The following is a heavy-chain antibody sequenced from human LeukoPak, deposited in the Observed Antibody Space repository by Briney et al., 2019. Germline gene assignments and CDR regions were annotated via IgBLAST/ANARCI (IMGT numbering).Heavy chain of an antibody. D-gene: IGHD2-15*01. CDR3: AKTRGYCSGGSCYSDY. CDR2: ISGSGDSA. J-gene: IGHJ4*02. Sequence: PGGSLRLSCAASGFTFSSYAMTWVRQAPGKGLEWVSAISGSGDSAFYADSVKGRFTISRGNSKKTLYLQMNSLRAEDTAAYYCAKTRGYCSGGSCYSDYWGQGTLVTVSS. CDR1: GFTFSSYA. V-gene: IGHV3-23*01.